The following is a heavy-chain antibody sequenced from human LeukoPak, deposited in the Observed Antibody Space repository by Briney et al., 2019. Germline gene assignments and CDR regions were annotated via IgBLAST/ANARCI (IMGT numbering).Heavy chain of an antibody. CDR1: GGSISSSSYY. CDR2: IYYSGST. CDR3: ARHAPSSSWYPYYYYGMDV. V-gene: IGHV4-39*01. J-gene: IGHJ6*02. Sequence: SETLSLTCTVSGGSISSSSYYWGWIRQPPGKGLEWIGSIYYSGSTCYNPSLKSRVTISVDTSKNQFSLKLSSVTAADTAVYYCARHAPSSSWYPYYYYGMDVWGQGTTVTVSS. D-gene: IGHD6-13*01.